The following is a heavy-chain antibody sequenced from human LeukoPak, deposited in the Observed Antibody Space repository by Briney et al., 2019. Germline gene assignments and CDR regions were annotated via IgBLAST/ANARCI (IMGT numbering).Heavy chain of an antibody. CDR1: GFTFSGFA. D-gene: IGHD2-15*01. V-gene: IGHV3-23*01. CDR3: AGYFCSGGSCYRYFDY. J-gene: IGHJ4*02. CDR2: ISGSGDNT. Sequence: GGSLRLSCAASGFTFSGFAMSWVRRTPGKGLEWVSGISGSGDNTLYADSVKGRFTISRDNSKNTLYLQMNSLRPEDTAVYYCAGYFCSGGSCYRYFDYWGQGTLVTVSS.